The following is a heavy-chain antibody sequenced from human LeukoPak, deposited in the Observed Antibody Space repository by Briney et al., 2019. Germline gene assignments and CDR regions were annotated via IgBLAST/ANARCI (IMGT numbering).Heavy chain of an antibody. Sequence: SQTLSLTCTVSGGSISSSSYYWGWIRQPPGKGLEWIGSIYYSGSTYYNPSLKSRVTMSVDTSKNQFSLKLSSVTAADTAVYYCARIHLSPYDGRGPWGQGTLVTVSS. CDR2: IYYSGST. CDR3: ARIHLSPYDGRGP. J-gene: IGHJ5*02. V-gene: IGHV4-39*01. D-gene: IGHD3-22*01. CDR1: GGSISSSSYY.